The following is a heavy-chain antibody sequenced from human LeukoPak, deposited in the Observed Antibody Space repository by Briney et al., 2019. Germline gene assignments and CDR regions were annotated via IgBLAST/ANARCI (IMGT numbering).Heavy chain of an antibody. CDR1: GFTFSSYA. V-gene: IGHV3-23*01. CDR3: ARSHYGSGSYFAYGMDV. J-gene: IGHJ6*02. CDR2: ISGSGGST. D-gene: IGHD3-10*01. Sequence: QPGGSLRLSCAASGFTFSSYAMSWVRQAPGKGLEGVAAISGSGGSTYYADSVKGRFTISRDNSKNTLYLQMNSLRAEDTAVYYCARSHYGSGSYFAYGMDVWGQGTTVTVSS.